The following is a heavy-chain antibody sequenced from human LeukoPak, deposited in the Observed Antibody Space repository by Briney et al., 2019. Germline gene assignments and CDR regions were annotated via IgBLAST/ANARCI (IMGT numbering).Heavy chain of an antibody. CDR2: ISYDGSNK. J-gene: IGHJ4*02. CDR1: GFTFSSYA. CDR3: ARDVLTRSSWYFDY. V-gene: IGHV3-30-3*01. D-gene: IGHD6-13*01. Sequence: PGGSLRLSCAASGFTFSSYAMHWVRQAPGKGLEWVAVISYDGSNKYYADSVKGRFTISRDNSKNTLYLQMNSLRAEDTAVYYCARDVLTRSSWYFDYWGQGTLVTVSS.